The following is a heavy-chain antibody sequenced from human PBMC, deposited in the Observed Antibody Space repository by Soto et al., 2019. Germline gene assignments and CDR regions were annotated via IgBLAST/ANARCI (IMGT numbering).Heavy chain of an antibody. CDR2: INPNSGGT. V-gene: IGHV1-2*04. J-gene: IGHJ3*02. CDR1: GYTFTGYY. D-gene: IGHD1-26*01. Sequence: ASVEVSCKASGYTFTGYYVHWVRQAPGQGLEWMGWINPNSGGTNYAQKFQGWVTMTRDTSISTAYMELSSLRADDTAVYYCARDPQGIVDAFDIWGQGTMVTVSS. CDR3: ARDPQGIVDAFDI.